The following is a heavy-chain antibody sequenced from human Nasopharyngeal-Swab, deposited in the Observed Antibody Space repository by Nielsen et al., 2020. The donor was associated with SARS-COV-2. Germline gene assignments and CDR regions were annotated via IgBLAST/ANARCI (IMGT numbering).Heavy chain of an antibody. D-gene: IGHD4-23*01. CDR1: GFTFSSYA. CDR2: ISYDGSNK. Sequence: GGSLRLSCAASGFTFSSYAMHWVRQAPGKGLEWVAVISYDGSNKYYADSVKGRFTISRDNSKNTLYLQMNSLRAEDTAVYYCARVDYGGSSFGMDVWGQGTTVTVSS. CDR3: ARVDYGGSSFGMDV. V-gene: IGHV3-30*04. J-gene: IGHJ6*02.